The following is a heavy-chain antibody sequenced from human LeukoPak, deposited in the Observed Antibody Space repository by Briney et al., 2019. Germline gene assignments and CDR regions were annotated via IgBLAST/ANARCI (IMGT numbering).Heavy chain of an antibody. CDR3: ARGGEVCSSTSCYRGHEY. Sequence: GASVRVSCKASGYTFTGYYIHWVRQAPGQGLVWMGWINPNSGGTEFAQKFQGRVTMTRDTSISTAYMELSRLRPDDTAVYYCARGGEVCSSTSCYRGHEYWGQGTLVTV. D-gene: IGHD2-2*01. CDR2: INPNSGGT. J-gene: IGHJ4*02. V-gene: IGHV1-2*02. CDR1: GYTFTGYY.